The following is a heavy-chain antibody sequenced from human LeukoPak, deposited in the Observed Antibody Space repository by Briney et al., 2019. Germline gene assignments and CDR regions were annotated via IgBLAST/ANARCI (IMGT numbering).Heavy chain of an antibody. V-gene: IGHV4-4*07. CDR2: IYTSGST. CDR1: GGSISSYY. Sequence: PSETLSLTCTVSGGSISSYYWSWIRQPAGKGLEWIGRIYTSGSTNYNPSLKSRVTMSVDTSKNQFSLKLSSVTAADTAVYYCARDLFAFSSLAEKINNWFDPWGQGTLVTVSS. CDR3: ARDLFAFSSLAEKINNWFDP. D-gene: IGHD2/OR15-2a*01. J-gene: IGHJ5*02.